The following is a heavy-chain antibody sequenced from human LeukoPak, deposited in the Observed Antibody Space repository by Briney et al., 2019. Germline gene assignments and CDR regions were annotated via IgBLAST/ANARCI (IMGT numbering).Heavy chain of an antibody. CDR2: FYASGTT. CDR3: ARTQCVGGSCDKLDP. CDR1: GASISTYF. J-gene: IGHJ5*02. D-gene: IGHD2-15*01. V-gene: IGHV4-4*07. Sequence: SETLSLTCTVSGASISTYFWSWIRQPAGKGLEWIGRFYASGTTYYNPSLRSRVTLSIDTSKNQFSLKLSSVTAADTAIYYCARTQCVGGSCDKLDPWGPGTLVTVSS.